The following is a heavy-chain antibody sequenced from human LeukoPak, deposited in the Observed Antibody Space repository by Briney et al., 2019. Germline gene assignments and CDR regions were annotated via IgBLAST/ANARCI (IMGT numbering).Heavy chain of an antibody. D-gene: IGHD3-9*01. V-gene: IGHV3-23*01. CDR1: GFTFSSYA. CDR3: AQAPTHSDWYDY. Sequence: PGGSLRLSCAASGFTFSSYAMSWVRQAPGKGLEWVSAISGSGGSTYYADSVKGRFTISRDNSKNTLYLQMNSLRAEDTAVYYCAQAPTHSDWYDYWGQGTLVTVSS. CDR2: ISGSGGST. J-gene: IGHJ4*02.